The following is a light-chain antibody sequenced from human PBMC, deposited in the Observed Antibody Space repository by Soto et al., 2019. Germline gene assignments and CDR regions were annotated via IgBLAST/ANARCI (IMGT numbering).Light chain of an antibody. CDR2: YDA. V-gene: IGLV3-21*04. CDR3: QVWDTTSDHVV. Sequence: SYELTQPPSVSVAPGKTASIPCGGNNIGSKSVHWYQQNAGQAPVLVINYDAGRPSGIPERFSGSNSGNTATLTISGVEAGDEADSYCQVWDTTSDHVVFGGGTKLTV. J-gene: IGLJ2*01. CDR1: NIGSKS.